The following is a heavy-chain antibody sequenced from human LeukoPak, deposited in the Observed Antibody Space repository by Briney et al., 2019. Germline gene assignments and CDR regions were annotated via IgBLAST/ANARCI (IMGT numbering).Heavy chain of an antibody. J-gene: IGHJ4*02. V-gene: IGHV4-39*07. CDR1: GGSISSSSYY. D-gene: IGHD1-26*01. Sequence: PSETLSLTCTVSGGSISSSSYYWGWIRQPPGKGLEWIGSIYYSGSTYYNPSLKSRVTISVDTSKNQFSLKLSSVTAADTAVYYCAREGRGRPLSDYWGQGTLVTVSS. CDR2: IYYSGST. CDR3: AREGRGRPLSDY.